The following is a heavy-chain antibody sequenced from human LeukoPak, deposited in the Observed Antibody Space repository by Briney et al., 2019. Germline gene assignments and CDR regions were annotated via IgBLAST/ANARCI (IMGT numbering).Heavy chain of an antibody. J-gene: IGHJ3*02. CDR2: IYSGGST. CDR1: GFTVSSNY. Sequence: GGSLRLSCAASGFTVSSNYMSWVRQAPGKGLEWVSVIYSGGSTYYADSVKGRFTISRDNSKNTLYLQMNSLRAEDTAVYYCARSRYYYDSSGYYEVPDAFDIWGQGTMVTVSS. D-gene: IGHD3-22*01. CDR3: ARSRYYYDSSGYYEVPDAFDI. V-gene: IGHV3-53*01.